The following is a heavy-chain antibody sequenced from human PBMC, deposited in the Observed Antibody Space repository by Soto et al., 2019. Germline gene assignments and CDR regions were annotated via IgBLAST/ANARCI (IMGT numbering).Heavy chain of an antibody. CDR3: AKMVFLLSNRHNWFDP. Sequence: QVQLVESGGGVVQPGRSLRLSCAASGFTFSSYGMHWVRQAPGKGLEWVAVISYDGSNKYYADSVKGRFTISRDNSKNTLYLQMNGLRAEDTAVYYCAKMVFLLSNRHNWFDPWGQGTLVTVSS. J-gene: IGHJ5*02. CDR2: ISYDGSNK. D-gene: IGHD3-10*01. CDR1: GFTFSSYG. V-gene: IGHV3-30*18.